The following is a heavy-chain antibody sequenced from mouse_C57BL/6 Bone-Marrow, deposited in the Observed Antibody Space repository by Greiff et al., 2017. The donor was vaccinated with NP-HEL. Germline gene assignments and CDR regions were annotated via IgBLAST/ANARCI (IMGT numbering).Heavy chain of an antibody. CDR3: AIGSLTVVAPYAMDY. CDR2: IDPEDGET. CDR1: GFNITDYY. V-gene: IGHV14-2*01. J-gene: IGHJ4*01. D-gene: IGHD1-1*01. Sequence: VQLQQSGAELVKPGASVKLSCTASGFNITDYYMHWVKQRTEQGLEWIGRIDPEDGETKYAPKFQGKATITADTSSNTAYLQLSSLTSEDTAVYYCAIGSLTVVAPYAMDYWGQGTSVTVSS.